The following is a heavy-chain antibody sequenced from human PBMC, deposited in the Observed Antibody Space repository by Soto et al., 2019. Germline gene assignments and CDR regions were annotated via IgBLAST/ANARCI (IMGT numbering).Heavy chain of an antibody. J-gene: IGHJ4*02. Sequence: SETLSLTCTVCGGAIISDYWSWIRQPPGKGLEWIGYISYSGSTNYNPSLKSLATISVDTSKNQFSLKLSSVTAADTAVYYCARVLSGTSLFDYWGQGTLVTVSS. V-gene: IGHV4-59*01. CDR3: ARVLSGTSLFDY. CDR2: ISYSGST. D-gene: IGHD1-26*01. CDR1: GGAIISDY.